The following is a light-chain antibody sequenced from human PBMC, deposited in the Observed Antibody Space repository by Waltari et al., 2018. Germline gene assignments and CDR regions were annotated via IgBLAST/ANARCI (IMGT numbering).Light chain of an antibody. CDR3: STRDDRLSVPL. J-gene: IGLJ2*01. CDR2: DNV. CDR1: GSNIGSNY. Sequence: QSALTQPPSASGAPGQSVTISCSGSGSNIGSNYVYWYQQFSGKAPKLLIDDNVKRPSGVPDRFAGSKSGTSASLTVSGLQSKDEADYYCSTRDDRLSVPLFGGGTRLTVL. V-gene: IGLV1-47*02.